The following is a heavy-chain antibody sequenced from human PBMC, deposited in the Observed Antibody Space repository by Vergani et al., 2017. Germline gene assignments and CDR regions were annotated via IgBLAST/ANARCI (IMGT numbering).Heavy chain of an antibody. CDR1: GDSVSSNSAA. Sequence: QVQLQQSGPGLVKPSQTLSLTCAISGDSVSSNSAAWNWIRQSPSRGLEWLGRTYYRSKWYNDYAVSVKSRITINPDTSKNQFSLQLNSVTPEDTAVYYCARLGYCSGGSCYGAFDIWGQGTMVTVSS. J-gene: IGHJ3*02. D-gene: IGHD2-15*01. CDR2: TYYRSKWYN. V-gene: IGHV6-1*01. CDR3: ARLGYCSGGSCYGAFDI.